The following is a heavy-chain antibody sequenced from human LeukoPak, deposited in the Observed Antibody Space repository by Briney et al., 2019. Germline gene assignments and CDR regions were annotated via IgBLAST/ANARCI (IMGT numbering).Heavy chain of an antibody. J-gene: IGHJ6*02. CDR1: GFTFSSYW. CDR2: INSDGSST. D-gene: IGHD3-10*01. CDR3: AMVRGYYYHGLDV. V-gene: IGHV3-74*01. Sequence: WGSLRLSCAASGFTFSSYWMHWVRQAPGKGLVWVSRINSDGSSTSYADSVKGRFTISRDNAMNTLYLQMNSLRAEDTAVYYCAMVRGYYYHGLDVWGQGTTVTVSS.